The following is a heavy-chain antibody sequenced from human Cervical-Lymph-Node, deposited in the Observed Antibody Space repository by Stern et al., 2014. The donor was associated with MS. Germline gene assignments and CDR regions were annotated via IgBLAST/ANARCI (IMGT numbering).Heavy chain of an antibody. J-gene: IGHJ5*02. CDR1: GGSISSYY. CDR2: IYYSGST. V-gene: IGHV4-59*01. CDR3: ARGATQAFDP. Sequence: VQLVESGPGLVKPSETLSLTCTVSGGSISSYYWSRIRQPPGKGLEWIGYIYYSGSTNYNPSLKSRVTISVDTSKNQFSLKLSSVTAADTAVYYCARGATQAFDPWGQGTLVTVSS.